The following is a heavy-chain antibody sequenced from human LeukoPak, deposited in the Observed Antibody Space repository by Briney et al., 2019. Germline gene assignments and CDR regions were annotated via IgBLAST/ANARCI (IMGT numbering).Heavy chain of an antibody. V-gene: IGHV3-33*06. CDR3: AKASVPPDYYFDY. J-gene: IGHJ4*02. D-gene: IGHD1-14*01. CDR2: IWYDGSKK. Sequence: WVAVIWYDGSKKYYADSVKGRFTISRDNSKNTLYLHMNSLRAEDTAVYYCAKASVPPDYYFDYWGQGTLVTVSS.